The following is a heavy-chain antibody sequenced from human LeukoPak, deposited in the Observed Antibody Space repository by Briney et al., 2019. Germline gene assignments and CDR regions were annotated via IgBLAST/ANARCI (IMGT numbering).Heavy chain of an antibody. J-gene: IGHJ4*02. Sequence: SETLSLTCTVSGGSISSGGYSWSWIRQPPGKGLEWIGYIYHSGSTYYNPSLKSRVTISVDRSKNQFSLKLSSVTAADTAVYYCARGTTYYYDSSGYLYYFDYWGQGTLVTVSS. CDR2: IYHSGST. CDR3: ARGTTYYYDSSGYLYYFDY. D-gene: IGHD3-22*01. CDR1: GGSISSGGYS. V-gene: IGHV4-30-2*01.